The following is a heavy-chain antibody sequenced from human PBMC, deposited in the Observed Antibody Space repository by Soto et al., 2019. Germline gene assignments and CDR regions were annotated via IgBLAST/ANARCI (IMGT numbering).Heavy chain of an antibody. Sequence: GGSLRLSCAASRFTFRNYGMNWVRQAPGKGLEWVSYIGIGSSTKYYADSVKGRFTISRDNAKNSLYLQMNSLRAEDTAVYYCARDQLYYNDISGRPLNAFDVWGQGTMVTLSS. V-gene: IGHV3-48*01. D-gene: IGHD3-22*01. CDR2: IGIGSSTK. CDR3: ARDQLYYNDISGRPLNAFDV. J-gene: IGHJ3*01. CDR1: RFTFRNYG.